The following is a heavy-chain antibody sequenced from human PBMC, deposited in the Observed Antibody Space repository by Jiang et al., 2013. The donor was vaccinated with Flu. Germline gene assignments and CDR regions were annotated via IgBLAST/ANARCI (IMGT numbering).Heavy chain of an antibody. CDR3: ARLDSSSFSDYYYMDV. CDR2: IDPSDSYT. D-gene: IGHD6-6*01. V-gene: IGHV5-10-1*01. CDR1: GYSFTSYW. J-gene: IGHJ6*03. Sequence: GAEVKKPGESLRISCKGSGYSFTSYWISWVRQMPGKGLEWMGRIDPSDSYTNYSPSFQGHVTISADKSISTAYLQWSSLKASDTAMYYCARLDSSSFSDYYYMDVWGKGSTVTVPS.